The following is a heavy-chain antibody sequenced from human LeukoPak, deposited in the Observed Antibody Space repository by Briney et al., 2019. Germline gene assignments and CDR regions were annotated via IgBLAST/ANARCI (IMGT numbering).Heavy chain of an antibody. J-gene: IGHJ4*02. Sequence: GWSLRLSCAASGFTFRNAWMSWVRQAPGEGLEWVGRIKSKTDVVTTDYAAPVKGRFTISRDDSKNTLYLQMNSLKTEDTAVYYCTTDNPPYYGSIYWGQGTLVTVSS. V-gene: IGHV3-15*01. CDR1: GFTFRNAW. CDR3: TTDNPPYYGSIY. D-gene: IGHD3-10*01. CDR2: IKSKTDVVTT.